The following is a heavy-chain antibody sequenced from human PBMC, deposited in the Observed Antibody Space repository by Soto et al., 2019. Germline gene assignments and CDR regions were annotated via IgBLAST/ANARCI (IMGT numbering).Heavy chain of an antibody. CDR3: AKECGGTCLDAFDV. CDR2: VHHTGNT. Sequence: QVQLKESGSGLVKPAPTRSLTCAVAGGSITSGGFSWSWIRQPPGKGLEWIGYVHHTGNTDYHPSLGSRVHISLDRSTNIVSLNLTSVTSADTATYYCAKECGGTCLDAFDVWGPGTTVIVSS. D-gene: IGHD2-15*01. J-gene: IGHJ3*01. V-gene: IGHV4-30-2*01. CDR1: GGSITSGGFS.